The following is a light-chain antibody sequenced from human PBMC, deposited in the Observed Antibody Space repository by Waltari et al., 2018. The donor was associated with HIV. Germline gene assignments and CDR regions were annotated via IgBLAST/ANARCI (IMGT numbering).Light chain of an antibody. CDR2: RDN. V-gene: IGLV1-47*01. Sequence: QSVLTQPPSASGAPGQRVTISCSGSSANIGNTVYWYQQLPGTAPKVLIYRDNQRPSGVPDRFSGSRSCTSASLDVSALRSEDEANYICAAWDDILSGCVFGGGTKLTVL. CDR1: SANIGNT. CDR3: AAWDDILSGCV. J-gene: IGLJ3*02.